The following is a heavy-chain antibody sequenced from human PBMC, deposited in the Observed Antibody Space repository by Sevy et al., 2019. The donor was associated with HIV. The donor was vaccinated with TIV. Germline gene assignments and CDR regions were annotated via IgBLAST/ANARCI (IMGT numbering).Heavy chain of an antibody. CDR3: TTDLMVRGVINY. Sequence: GGSLRLSCAASGFTFSNAWMSWVRQAPGKGLEWVGRIKSKTDGGTTDYAAPVQGRFTISRDDSKNTLYLQMNSLKTEDTAVYYCTTDLMVRGVINYWGQGTLVTVSS. CDR1: GFTFSNAW. J-gene: IGHJ4*02. CDR2: IKSKTDGGTT. D-gene: IGHD3-10*01. V-gene: IGHV3-15*01.